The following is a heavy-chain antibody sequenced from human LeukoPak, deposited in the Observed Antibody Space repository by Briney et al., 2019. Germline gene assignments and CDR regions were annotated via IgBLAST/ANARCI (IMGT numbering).Heavy chain of an antibody. CDR2: INPNSGGT. CDR1: GYTFTGYY. CDR3: ARVKGDYGDYLFFDP. J-gene: IGHJ5*02. Sequence: ASVKVSCKASGYTFTGYYMHWVRQAPGQGLEWMGWINPNSGGTNYAQKVQGRVTMTRDTSVSTVYMELSRLTSDDTALYYCARVKGDYGDYLFFDPWGQGTLVTVSS. V-gene: IGHV1-2*02. D-gene: IGHD4-17*01.